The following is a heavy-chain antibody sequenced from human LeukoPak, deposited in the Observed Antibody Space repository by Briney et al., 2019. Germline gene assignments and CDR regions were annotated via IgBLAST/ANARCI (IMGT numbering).Heavy chain of an antibody. J-gene: IGHJ3*02. Sequence: SETLSLTCAVYGGSFSGYYWSWIRQPPGKGLEWIGEINHSGSTNYNPSLKSRVTISVDTSKNQFSLKLSSVTAVDTAVYYCARSPYYYDSSGYYSHAFDIWGQGTMVTVSS. D-gene: IGHD3-22*01. CDR2: INHSGST. CDR3: ARSPYYYDSSGYYSHAFDI. V-gene: IGHV4-34*01. CDR1: GGSFSGYY.